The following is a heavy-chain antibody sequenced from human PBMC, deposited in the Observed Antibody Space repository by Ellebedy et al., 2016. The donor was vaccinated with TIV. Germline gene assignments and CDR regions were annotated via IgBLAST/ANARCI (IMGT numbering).Heavy chain of an antibody. Sequence: SVKVSCXASGGTFSSYAISWVRQAPGQGLEWMGGIIPIFGTANYAQKFQGWVTMTRDTSISTAYMELSRLRSDDTAVYYCARKYSSSSGRFRFFFDYWGQGTLVTVSS. CDR2: IIPIFGTA. D-gene: IGHD6-6*01. J-gene: IGHJ4*02. CDR1: GGTFSSYA. CDR3: ARKYSSSSGRFRFFFDY. V-gene: IGHV1-69*05.